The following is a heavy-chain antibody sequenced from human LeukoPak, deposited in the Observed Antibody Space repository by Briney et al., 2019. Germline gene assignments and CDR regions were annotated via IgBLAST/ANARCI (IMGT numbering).Heavy chain of an antibody. D-gene: IGHD6-6*01. CDR2: IPYSGRT. V-gene: IGHV4-39*07. Sequence: SETLSLTCTVSGGSMSSGDYYWAWVRQPPGKGLEWIGSIPYSGRTFYKPSLTSRVAISIDASKSQFSLRLSSVTAADTAVYYCVRETSSSAHYWGQGTLVTVSS. J-gene: IGHJ4*02. CDR1: GGSMSSGDYY. CDR3: VRETSSSAHY.